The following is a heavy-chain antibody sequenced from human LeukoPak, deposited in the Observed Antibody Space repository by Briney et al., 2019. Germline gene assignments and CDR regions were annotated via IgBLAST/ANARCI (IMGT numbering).Heavy chain of an antibody. CDR3: AKSSYYDSSGYYREYYFDY. V-gene: IGHV3-23*01. D-gene: IGHD3-22*01. CDR2: ISGSGGST. J-gene: IGHJ4*02. Sequence: GGSLRLSCAASGFTFSTYAMSWVRHAPGKGLEWVSAISGSGGSTNYADSVKGRVTVSRDNSKSTLYLQMNSLRAEDTAVYYCAKSSYYDSSGYYREYYFDYWGQGTLVTVSS. CDR1: GFTFSTYA.